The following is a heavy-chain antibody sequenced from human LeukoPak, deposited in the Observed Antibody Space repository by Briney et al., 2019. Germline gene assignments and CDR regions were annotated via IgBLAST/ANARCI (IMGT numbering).Heavy chain of an antibody. Sequence: ASVRVSCKAPGYTFTGYYMHWVRQAPGQGLEWMGWINPNSGGTSYAQKFQGRVTMTRDTSISTAYMDLSSLSSVTAADTAVYYCASYGGSENFDYWGQGTLVTVSS. CDR1: GYTFTGYY. D-gene: IGHD4/OR15-4a*01. V-gene: IGHV1-2*02. CDR2: INPNSGGT. J-gene: IGHJ4*02. CDR3: ASYGGSENFDY.